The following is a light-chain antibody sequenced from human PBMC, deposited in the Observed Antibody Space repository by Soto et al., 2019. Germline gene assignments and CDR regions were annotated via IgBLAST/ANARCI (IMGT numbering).Light chain of an antibody. J-gene: IGKJ4*01. CDR2: GAS. CDR3: QQYNNWPPRIT. Sequence: DIVLTPSPGTLSLSPGERATLSCRASQSVSSSYLAWYQQKPGQAPRLLIYGASTRATGIPARFSGSGSGTEFTLTISSLQSEDFAVYYCQQYNNWPPRITFGGGTKVDIK. V-gene: IGKV3-15*01. CDR1: QSVSSSY.